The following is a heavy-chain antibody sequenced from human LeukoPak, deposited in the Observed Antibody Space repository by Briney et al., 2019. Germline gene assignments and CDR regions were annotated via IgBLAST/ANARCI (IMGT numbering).Heavy chain of an antibody. J-gene: IGHJ3*02. CDR2: IRYDGSNK. CDR3: AKGKGSYGSGSQTDAFDI. CDR1: GFTFSSYG. Sequence: PGGSLRLSCAASGFTFSSYGMHWVRQAPGKGLEWVAFIRYDGSNKYYADSVKGRFTISRDNSKNTLYLQMNSLRAEDTAVYYCAKGKGSYGSGSQTDAFDIWGQGTMVTVSS. V-gene: IGHV3-30*02. D-gene: IGHD3-10*01.